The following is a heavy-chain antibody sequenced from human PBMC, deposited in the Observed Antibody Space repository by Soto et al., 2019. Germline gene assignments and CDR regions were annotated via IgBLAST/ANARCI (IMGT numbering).Heavy chain of an antibody. CDR1: GFTFSSYA. V-gene: IGHV3-23*01. CDR2: ISGSGGST. D-gene: IGHD1-26*01. J-gene: IGHJ4*02. Sequence: LRLSCAASGFTFSSYAMSWVRQAPGKGLEWVSAISGSGGSTYYADSVKGRFTISRDNSKNTLYLQMNSLRAEDTAVYYCANIVGAVSSFDYWGQGTLVTVSS. CDR3: ANIVGAVSSFDY.